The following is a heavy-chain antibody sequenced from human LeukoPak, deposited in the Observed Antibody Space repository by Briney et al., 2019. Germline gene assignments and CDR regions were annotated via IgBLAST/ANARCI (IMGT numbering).Heavy chain of an antibody. V-gene: IGHV3-30*02. J-gene: IGHJ3*02. CDR3: AKEYDILTGYYAFDI. Sequence: GGSLRRSCAASGFTFISYGRHWVRQAPGKGLEWVAFLRYDGSNKYYADSVKGRFTISRDNSKNTLYLQMNSLRAEDTAVYYCAKEYDILTGYYAFDIWGQGTMVTVSS. D-gene: IGHD3-9*01. CDR1: GFTFISYG. CDR2: LRYDGSNK.